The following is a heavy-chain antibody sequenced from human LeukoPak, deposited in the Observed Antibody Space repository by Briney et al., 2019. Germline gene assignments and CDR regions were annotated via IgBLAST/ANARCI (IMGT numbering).Heavy chain of an antibody. J-gene: IGHJ3*02. V-gene: IGHV4-59*01. CDR2: IYYSGST. CDR1: GGSISSYY. D-gene: IGHD4-17*01. Sequence: PSETLSLTCTVSGGSISSYYWSWLRQPPGKGLEWIGYIYYSGSTNYNPSLKSRVTISVDTSKNQFSLKLSSVTAADTAVYYCARARYGDDDAFDIWGQGTMVTVSS. CDR3: ARARYGDDDAFDI.